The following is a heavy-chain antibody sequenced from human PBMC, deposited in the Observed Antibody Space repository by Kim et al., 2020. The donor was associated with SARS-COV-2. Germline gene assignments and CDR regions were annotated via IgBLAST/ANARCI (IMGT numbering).Heavy chain of an antibody. Sequence: DADSVRGRFTISRANSMNTLYLHLSSVKADDTAVYYCAKGLVYGSGGAYWGQGTLVTVSS. V-gene: IGHV3-23*01. D-gene: IGHD3-3*01. CDR3: AKGLVYGSGGAY. J-gene: IGHJ4*02.